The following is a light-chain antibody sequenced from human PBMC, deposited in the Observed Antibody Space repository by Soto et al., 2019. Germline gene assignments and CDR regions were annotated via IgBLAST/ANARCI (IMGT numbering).Light chain of an antibody. CDR3: QQYNNCPPYT. CDR1: QSVSSN. CDR2: GAS. V-gene: IGKV3-15*01. J-gene: IGKJ2*01. Sequence: EIVMTQSPATLSVSPGERATLSCRASQSVSSNLAWYQQKPGHAPRLLIYGASTRATGIPARFSGSGSGTDFTLTISTLQSEDFAVYYCQQYNNCPPYTFGQGTKLEIK.